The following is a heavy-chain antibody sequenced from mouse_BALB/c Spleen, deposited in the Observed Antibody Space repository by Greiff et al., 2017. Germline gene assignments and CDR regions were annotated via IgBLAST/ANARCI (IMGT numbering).Heavy chain of an antibody. CDR1: GYAFTNYL. J-gene: IGHJ1*01. Sequence: QVQLKQSGAELVRPGTSVKVSCKASGYAFTNYLIEWVKQRPGQGLEWIGVINPGSGGTNYNEKFKGKATLTADKSSSTAYMQLSSLTSDDSAVYFCATMITYFDVWGAGTTVTVSS. D-gene: IGHD2-4*01. CDR3: ATMITYFDV. CDR2: INPGSGGT. V-gene: IGHV1-54*03.